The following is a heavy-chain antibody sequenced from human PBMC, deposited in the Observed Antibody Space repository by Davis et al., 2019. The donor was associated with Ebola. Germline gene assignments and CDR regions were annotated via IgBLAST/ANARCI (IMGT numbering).Heavy chain of an antibody. Sequence: PGGSLRLSCAASGFTFSSYSMNWVRQAPGKGLEWVSSISSSSSYIYYADSVKGRFTISRDNAKNSLYLQMNSLRAEDTAVYYCARVQDLEWLLEGGYYYYGMDVWGQGTTVTVSS. V-gene: IGHV3-21*01. CDR2: ISSSSSYI. CDR3: ARVQDLEWLLEGGYYYYGMDV. J-gene: IGHJ6*02. D-gene: IGHD3-3*01. CDR1: GFTFSSYS.